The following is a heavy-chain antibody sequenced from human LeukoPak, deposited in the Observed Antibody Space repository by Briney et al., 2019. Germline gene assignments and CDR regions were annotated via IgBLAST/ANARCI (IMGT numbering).Heavy chain of an antibody. D-gene: IGHD6-19*01. CDR3: AKCSPSAYTTGWCNWIDP. V-gene: IGHV3-23*01. Sequence: GGSLRLSCAASGFTFSSYAMSWVRQAPGKGLEWVSAISGSGGSTYYADSVKGRFTISRDNSKNTLYLQMNSLRAEDTAVYYCAKCSPSAYTTGWCNWIDPWGQGTLVTVSS. J-gene: IGHJ5*02. CDR1: GFTFSSYA. CDR2: ISGSGGST.